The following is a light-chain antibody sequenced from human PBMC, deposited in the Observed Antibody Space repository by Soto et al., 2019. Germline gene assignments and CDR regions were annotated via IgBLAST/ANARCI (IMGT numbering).Light chain of an antibody. CDR2: EVT. CDR3: SSYSNSNTLWV. CDR1: SNDIGGYNY. J-gene: IGLJ3*02. V-gene: IGLV2-14*01. Sequence: QSALTQPASVSGSPGQSITISCAGTSNDIGGYNYVSWYQQHPGRAPKLMIYEVTNRPLGVSNRFSGSKSGNTASLTISGLQAEDEADYYCSSYSNSNTLWVFGGGTQLTVL.